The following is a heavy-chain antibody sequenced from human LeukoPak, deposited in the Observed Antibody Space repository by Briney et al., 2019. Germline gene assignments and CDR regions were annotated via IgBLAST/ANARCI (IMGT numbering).Heavy chain of an antibody. V-gene: IGHV3-33*01. D-gene: IGHD4-17*01. CDR3: AGGSGDYSPDY. Sequence: PGRSLRLSCTASGFTLATYAMHWVRQAPGKGLEWVALIWYDGSNKYYADSVRGRFTISRDNSKNTLYLQMNSLRAEDTALYYCAGGSGDYSPDYWGQGTLVTVSS. CDR2: IWYDGSNK. J-gene: IGHJ4*02. CDR1: GFTLATYA.